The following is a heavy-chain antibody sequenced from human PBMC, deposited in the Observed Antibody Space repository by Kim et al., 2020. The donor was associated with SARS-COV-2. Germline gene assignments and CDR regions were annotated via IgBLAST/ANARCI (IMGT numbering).Heavy chain of an antibody. CDR1: GGSISSSNW. Sequence: SETLSLTCAVSGGSISSSNWWSWVRHPPGKGLEWIGEIYHSGSTNYNPSLKSRVTISVDKSKNQFSLKLSSVTAADTAVYYCARDRGSYSSSWYVRRNGMDVWGQGTTVTVSS. V-gene: IGHV4-4*02. D-gene: IGHD6-13*01. CDR2: IYHSGST. J-gene: IGHJ6*02. CDR3: ARDRGSYSSSWYVRRNGMDV.